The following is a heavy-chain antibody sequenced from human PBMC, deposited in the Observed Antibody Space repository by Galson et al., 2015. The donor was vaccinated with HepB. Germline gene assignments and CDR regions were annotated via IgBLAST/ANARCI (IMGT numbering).Heavy chain of an antibody. CDR2: IIPIFAKA. CDR1: GGTFSTYA. CDR3: ARDTGHSSSWYRNFDS. V-gene: IGHV1-69*13. Sequence: SVKVSCKVSGGTFSTYAISWVRQAPGQGLEWLGEIIPIFAKANYPQKFQGRVTITADEGTTTAYLELSGLRSDDTAVYYCARDTGHSSSWYRNFDSWGQGSLVTVSS. D-gene: IGHD6-13*01. J-gene: IGHJ4*02.